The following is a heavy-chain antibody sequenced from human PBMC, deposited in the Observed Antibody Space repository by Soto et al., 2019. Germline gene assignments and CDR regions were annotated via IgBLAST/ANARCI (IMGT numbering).Heavy chain of an antibody. J-gene: IGHJ4*02. CDR3: ARAQNLEMATP. CDR1: GYTLTSYA. Sequence: GASVKVSCKDSGYTLTSYAMPWVRQEPGQRLEWMGWINAGNGNTKYSQKFQGRVTITRDTSASTAYMELSSLRSEDTAVYYCARAQNLEMATPWGQGTLVTVSS. CDR2: INAGNGNT. D-gene: IGHD5-12*01. V-gene: IGHV1-3*01.